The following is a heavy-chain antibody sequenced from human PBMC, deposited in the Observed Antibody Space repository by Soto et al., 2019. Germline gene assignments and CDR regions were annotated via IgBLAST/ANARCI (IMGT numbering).Heavy chain of an antibody. CDR3: ACFQNNYDSSGYYPY. V-gene: IGHV1-69*13. D-gene: IGHD3-22*01. CDR1: GGTFSSYA. Sequence: ASVKVSCKASGGTFSSYAISWVRQAPGQGLEWMGGIIPIFGTANYAQKFQGRVTITADESTSTAYMELSSLRSEDTAVYYCACFQNNYDSSGYYPYWGQGTLVTVSS. CDR2: IIPIFGTA. J-gene: IGHJ4*02.